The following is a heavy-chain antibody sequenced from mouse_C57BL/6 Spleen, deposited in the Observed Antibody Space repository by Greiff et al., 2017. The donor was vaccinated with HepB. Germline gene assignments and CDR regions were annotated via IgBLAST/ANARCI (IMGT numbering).Heavy chain of an antibody. CDR2: IWSGGRT. CDR3: ARELGRKNAMDY. J-gene: IGHJ4*01. CDR1: GFSFTSYG. V-gene: IGHV2-2*01. Sequence: VMLVESGPGLVQPSQSLSITCTVSGFSFTSYGVHWVGQSPGKGLEWLGVIWSGGRTDYNAAFISRLSISKDNSKSQVFFKMNSLQADDTAIYDCARELGRKNAMDYWGQGTSVTVSS. D-gene: IGHD4-1*01.